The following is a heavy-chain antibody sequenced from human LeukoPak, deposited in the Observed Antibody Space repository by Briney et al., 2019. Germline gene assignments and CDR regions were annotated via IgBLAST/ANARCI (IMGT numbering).Heavy chain of an antibody. CDR2: IWYDGSNK. Sequence: GGSLRLSCAASGFTFSSYGMHWVRQAPGKGLEWVAVIWYDGSNKYYADSVKGRFTISRDNSKNTLYLQMNSLRAEDTAVYYCARDGGSYCDILTGYYPPFDYWGQGTLVTVSS. J-gene: IGHJ4*02. D-gene: IGHD3-9*01. V-gene: IGHV3-33*01. CDR3: ARDGGSYCDILTGYYPPFDY. CDR1: GFTFSSYG.